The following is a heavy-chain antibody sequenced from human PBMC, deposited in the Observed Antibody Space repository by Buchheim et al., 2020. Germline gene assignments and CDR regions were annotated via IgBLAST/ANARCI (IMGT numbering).Heavy chain of an antibody. CDR2: ISYDGSNK. CDR3: AKELYSGSYYDY. CDR1: GFTFSSYG. V-gene: IGHV3-30*18. J-gene: IGHJ4*02. Sequence: QVQLVESGGGVVQPGRSLRLSCAASGFTFSSYGMHWVRQAPGKGLEWVAVISYDGSNKYYADSVKGRFTISSDNSKNTLYLQMNSLRAEDTAVYYCAKELYSGSYYDYWGQGTL. D-gene: IGHD1-26*01.